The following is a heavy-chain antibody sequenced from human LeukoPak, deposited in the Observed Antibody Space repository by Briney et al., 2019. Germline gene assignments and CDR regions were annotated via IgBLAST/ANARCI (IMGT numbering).Heavy chain of an antibody. CDR1: GFTFSIYA. J-gene: IGHJ4*02. Sequence: GGSLRLSCAASGFTFSIYAMNWARQAPGKGLEWVSGISDRGRNTYYSDSVKGRFTISRDNSESTVYLQMNSLTAEDTAQYYCATGCVGSPNCQTTGYDHWGQGTLVTVSS. V-gene: IGHV3-23*01. D-gene: IGHD2-2*01. CDR3: ATGCVGSPNCQTTGYDH. CDR2: ISDRGRNT.